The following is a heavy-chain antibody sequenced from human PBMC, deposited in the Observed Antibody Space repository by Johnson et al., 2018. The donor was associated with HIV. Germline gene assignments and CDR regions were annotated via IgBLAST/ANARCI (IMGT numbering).Heavy chain of an antibody. Sequence: QVQLVESGGGVVQPGRSLRLSCAASGFTFSSYGMHWVRQAPGKGLEWVAVISYDGSNKYYADSVKGRFTISRDNSKNTLYLQMNSLRAEDTAGYYCARGGEYSSSLYAFDIWGQGTMVTVSS. CDR1: GFTFSSYG. CDR3: ARGGEYSSSLYAFDI. CDR2: ISYDGSNK. V-gene: IGHV3-30*03. J-gene: IGHJ3*02. D-gene: IGHD6-13*01.